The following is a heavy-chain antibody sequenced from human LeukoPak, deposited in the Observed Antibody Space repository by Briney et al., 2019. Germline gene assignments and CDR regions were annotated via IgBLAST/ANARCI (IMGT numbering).Heavy chain of an antibody. CDR1: GFTFDDYG. V-gene: IGHV3-23*05. J-gene: IGHJ4*01. D-gene: IGHD3-16*01. CDR2: ISRSGNYT. Sequence: GGSLRLSCEVSGFTFDDYGMSWVRQAPGKGLEWVSAISRSGNYTYYTDSVRGRFTVSRDNSKNTLYLQMSSLRAEDTAVYYCAKLPAAGGDYVYMEYWGPGTLVTVSS. CDR3: AKLPAAGGDYVYMEY.